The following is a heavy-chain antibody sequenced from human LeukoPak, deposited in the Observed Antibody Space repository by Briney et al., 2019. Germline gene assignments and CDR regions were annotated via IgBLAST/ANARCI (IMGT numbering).Heavy chain of an antibody. Sequence: PSETLSLTCAVYGGSFSGYYWSWIRQPPGKGLEWIGEINHSGSTNYNPSLKSRVTISVDTSKNQFSLKLSSVTAADTAVYYCASGRYYDSSGYLETPVYWGQGTLVTVSS. CDR1: GGSFSGYY. CDR3: ASGRYYDSSGYLETPVY. V-gene: IGHV4-34*01. CDR2: INHSGST. D-gene: IGHD3-22*01. J-gene: IGHJ4*02.